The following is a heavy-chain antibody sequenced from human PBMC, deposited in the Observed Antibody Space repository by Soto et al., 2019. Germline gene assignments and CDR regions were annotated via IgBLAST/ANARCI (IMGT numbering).Heavy chain of an antibody. V-gene: IGHV3-23*01. Sequence: GGSLRLSCAASGFTFSSYAMSWVRQAPGKGLEWVSAISCSGGSTYYADSVKGRFTISRDNSKNTLYLQMNSLRAEDTAVYYCARDSTVYSSSFYAFDIWGQGTMVTVSS. D-gene: IGHD6-6*01. J-gene: IGHJ3*02. CDR3: ARDSTVYSSSFYAFDI. CDR2: ISCSGGST. CDR1: GFTFSSYA.